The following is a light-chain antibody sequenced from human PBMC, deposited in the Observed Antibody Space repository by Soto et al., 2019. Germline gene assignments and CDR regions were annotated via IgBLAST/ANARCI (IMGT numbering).Light chain of an antibody. J-gene: IGLJ1*01. Sequence: QSALTQPPSVSGSPGQSVTISCTGTSSDVGSYNRVSWYQQTPGTAPKVMIYDVSNRPSGVPDRFSGSKSGNTASLTISGLQAEDESDYYCSSYTSSSTYVFGTGTKVTVL. V-gene: IGLV2-18*02. CDR1: SSDVGSYNR. CDR2: DVS. CDR3: SSYTSSSTYV.